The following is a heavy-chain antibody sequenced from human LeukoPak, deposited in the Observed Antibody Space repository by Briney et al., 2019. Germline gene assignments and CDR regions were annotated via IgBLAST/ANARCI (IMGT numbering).Heavy chain of an antibody. Sequence: SETLSLTCTVSGGSISSYYWSWIRQPAGEGLEWIGRIYTSGSANYNPSLKSRVTMSVDTSTNQSSLKLSSVTAAHTAVYYCAREAVAVTNDACDIWGQGTMVTVSS. CDR2: IYTSGSA. CDR1: GGSISSYY. V-gene: IGHV4-4*07. D-gene: IGHD6-19*01. CDR3: AREAVAVTNDACDI. J-gene: IGHJ3*02.